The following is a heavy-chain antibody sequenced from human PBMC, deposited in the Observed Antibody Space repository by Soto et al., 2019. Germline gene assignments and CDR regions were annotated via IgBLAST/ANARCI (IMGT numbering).Heavy chain of an antibody. Sequence: SVKVSCKASGGTFSSYAISWVRQAPGQGLEWMGGIIPIFGTANYAQKFQGRVTITADKSTSTAYMELSSLRSEDTAVYYCARVNYYGSGSYYRHDYWGQGTLVTVSS. CDR2: IIPIFGTA. V-gene: IGHV1-69*06. CDR3: ARVNYYGSGSYYRHDY. J-gene: IGHJ4*02. CDR1: GGTFSSYA. D-gene: IGHD3-10*01.